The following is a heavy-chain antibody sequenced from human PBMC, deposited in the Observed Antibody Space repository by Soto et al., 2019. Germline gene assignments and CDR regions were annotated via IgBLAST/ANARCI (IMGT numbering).Heavy chain of an antibody. V-gene: IGHV4-31*03. CDR2: IYYSGST. Sequence: SETLSLTCTVSGGSISSGGYYWSWIRQHPGKGLEWIGYIYYSGSTYYNPSLKSRVTISVDTSKNQFSLKLSSVTAADTAVYYCARGILAAAGFFDYWGQGTLVTVSS. D-gene: IGHD6-13*01. J-gene: IGHJ4*02. CDR3: ARGILAAAGFFDY. CDR1: GGSISSGGYY.